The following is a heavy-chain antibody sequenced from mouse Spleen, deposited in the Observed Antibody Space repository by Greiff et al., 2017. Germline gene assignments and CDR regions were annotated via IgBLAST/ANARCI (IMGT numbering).Heavy chain of an antibody. Sequence: DVKLQESGPGLVKPSQSLSLTCSVTGYSITSGYYWNWIRQFPGNKLEWMGYISYDGSNNYNPSLKNRISITRDTSKNQFFLKLNSVTTEDTATYYCARDPYYAMDYWGQGTSVTVSS. CDR2: ISYDGSN. CDR3: ARDPYYAMDY. J-gene: IGHJ4*01. CDR1: GYSITSGYY. V-gene: IGHV3-6*01.